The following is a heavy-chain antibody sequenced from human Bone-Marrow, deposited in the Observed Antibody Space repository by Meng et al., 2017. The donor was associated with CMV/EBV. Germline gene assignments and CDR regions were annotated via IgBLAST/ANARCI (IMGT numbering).Heavy chain of an antibody. V-gene: IGHV4-39*07. CDR3: ARAADLGHDYFDY. Sequence: GSLRLSCTVSGNSISSDTFYWAWIRQPPGKGLEWIASKYNSGNTYYNPSLKSRATISVDTSKKQFSLKLTSVTAADTAVYYCARAADLGHDYFDYWGQGTLVTVSS. CDR1: GNSISSDTFY. D-gene: IGHD3-16*01. CDR2: KYNSGNT. J-gene: IGHJ4*02.